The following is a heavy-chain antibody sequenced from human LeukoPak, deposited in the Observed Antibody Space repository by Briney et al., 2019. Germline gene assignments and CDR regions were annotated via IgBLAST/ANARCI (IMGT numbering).Heavy chain of an antibody. Sequence: PGGSLRLSCAASGFSVNTNYMTWVRQAPGKGLEWVSVIYSGGSTYYADSVKGRFTISRDNSKNTLYLQMNSLRAEDTAVYYCAREGDSSGWYLGAFDIWGQGTMVTVSS. CDR3: AREGDSSGWYLGAFDI. J-gene: IGHJ3*02. CDR1: GFSVNTNY. V-gene: IGHV3-53*01. CDR2: IYSGGST. D-gene: IGHD6-19*01.